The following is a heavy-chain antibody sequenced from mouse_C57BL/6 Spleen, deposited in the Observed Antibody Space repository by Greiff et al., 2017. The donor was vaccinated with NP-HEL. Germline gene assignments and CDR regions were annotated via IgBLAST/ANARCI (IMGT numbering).Heavy chain of an antibody. D-gene: IGHD1-1*01. CDR3: ARDYGSPHAMDY. Sequence: VKLVESGPELVKPGASVKISCKASGYAFSSSWMNWVKQRPGKGLEWIGRIYPGDGDTNYNGKFKGKATLTADKSSSTAYMQLSSLTSEDSAVYFCARDYGSPHAMDYWGQGTSVTVSS. CDR1: GYAFSSSW. CDR2: IYPGDGDT. V-gene: IGHV1-82*01. J-gene: IGHJ4*01.